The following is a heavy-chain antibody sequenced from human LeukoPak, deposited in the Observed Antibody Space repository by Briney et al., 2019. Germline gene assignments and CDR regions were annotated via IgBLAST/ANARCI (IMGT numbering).Heavy chain of an antibody. Sequence: GGSLRLSCAASGFTFSSYWMHWVRQAPGKGLVWVSRINTDGSNTTYADSVKGRFTMSRDNAKNMVYLQMNSLRAEDTAVYYCARDGRGLWYFDYWGQGTLVTVSS. CDR3: ARDGRGLWYFDY. J-gene: IGHJ4*02. CDR2: INTDGSNT. V-gene: IGHV3-74*01. CDR1: GFTFSSYW. D-gene: IGHD3-10*01.